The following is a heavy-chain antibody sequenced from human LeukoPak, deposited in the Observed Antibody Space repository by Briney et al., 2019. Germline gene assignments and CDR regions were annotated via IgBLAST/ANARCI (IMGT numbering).Heavy chain of an antibody. Sequence: PSETLSLTCTVSGGSISSSSYYWDWIRQPPGKGLEWIGNLYDSGSTHYNPSLRSRVTISADTSKNQFSLKLSSVTAADTAVYYCARDPHCSSTNCPFDFWGQGTLVIVSS. CDR2: LYDSGST. V-gene: IGHV4-39*07. J-gene: IGHJ4*02. CDR3: ARDPHCSSTNCPFDF. CDR1: GGSISSSSYY. D-gene: IGHD2-2*01.